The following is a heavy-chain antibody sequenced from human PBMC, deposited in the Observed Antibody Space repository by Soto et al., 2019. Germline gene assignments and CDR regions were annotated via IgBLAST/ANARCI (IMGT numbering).Heavy chain of an antibody. Sequence: ASVKVSCKASGSTFSSYAISWVRQATGQGLEWMGWMNPNSGNTGYAQKFQGRVTMTRNTSISTAYMELSSLRSEDTAVYYCAKERSGSSDYWGQGTLVTVSS. CDR1: GSTFSSYA. CDR2: MNPNSGNT. CDR3: AKERSGSSDY. J-gene: IGHJ4*02. V-gene: IGHV1-8*02. D-gene: IGHD1-26*01.